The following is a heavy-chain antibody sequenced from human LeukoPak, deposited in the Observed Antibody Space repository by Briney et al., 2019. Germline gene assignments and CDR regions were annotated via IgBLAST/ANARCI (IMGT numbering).Heavy chain of an antibody. D-gene: IGHD1-26*01. CDR2: IYYSGST. Sequence: SETLSLTCTVSGVSISSYYWSWIRQPPGKGLEWIGYIYYSGSTNYNPSLKSRVTISVDTSKNQFSLKLSSVTAADTAVYYCARHARRAGATGDWGQGTLVTVSS. CDR3: ARHARRAGATGD. V-gene: IGHV4-59*08. CDR1: GVSISSYY. J-gene: IGHJ4*02.